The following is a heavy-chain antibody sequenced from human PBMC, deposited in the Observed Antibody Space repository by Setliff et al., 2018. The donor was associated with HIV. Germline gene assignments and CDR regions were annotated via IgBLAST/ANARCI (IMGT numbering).Heavy chain of an antibody. V-gene: IGHV4-34*01. CDR2: IYHSGST. J-gene: IGHJ4*02. CDR1: GGSFSGYY. D-gene: IGHD3-9*01. Sequence: SETLSLTCAVYGGSFSGYYWGWIRQPPGKGLEWIGSIYHSGSTYYNPSLKSRVTISVDTSKNQFSLKLTSVTAADTAVYYCARDQPQDYDSLTGYYTGRYFDYWGRGTLVTVSS. CDR3: ARDQPQDYDSLTGYYTGRYFDY.